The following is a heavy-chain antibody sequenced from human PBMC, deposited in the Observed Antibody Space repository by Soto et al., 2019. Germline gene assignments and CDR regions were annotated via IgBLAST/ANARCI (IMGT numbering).Heavy chain of an antibody. Sequence: SSETLSLTCTVAGGSISSYCWAWFRQPPGKGLEWIGYIYYSGSTNYNPSLKSRVTISVDTSKNQFSLKLSSVTAADTAVYYCARAYGGYADYWGQGALVTVSS. CDR3: ARAYGGYADY. CDR1: GGSISSYC. CDR2: IYYSGST. D-gene: IGHD5-12*01. V-gene: IGHV4-59*01. J-gene: IGHJ4*02.